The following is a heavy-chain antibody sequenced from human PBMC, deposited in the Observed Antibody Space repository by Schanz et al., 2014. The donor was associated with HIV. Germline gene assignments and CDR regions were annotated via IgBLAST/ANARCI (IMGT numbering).Heavy chain of an antibody. D-gene: IGHD2-2*01. CDR2: TWYDGSNK. Sequence: QVQLVESGGGVVQPGRSLRLSCGASGFTLSSYGMHWVRQAPGKGLEWVAVTWYDGSNKYYADSVKGRFTISRDNSKNTLFLQMNSLRAEDTAVYFCARDVAGCSGTSCYSDAFDIWGQGTLVTVSS. V-gene: IGHV3-33*08. J-gene: IGHJ3*02. CDR1: GFTLSSYG. CDR3: ARDVAGCSGTSCYSDAFDI.